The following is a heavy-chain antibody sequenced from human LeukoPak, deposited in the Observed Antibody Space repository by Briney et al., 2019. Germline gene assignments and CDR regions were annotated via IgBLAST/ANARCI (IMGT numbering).Heavy chain of an antibody. CDR1: GGSISSGSYY. CDR3: ARDRYDSKRYYYYMDV. Sequence: PSQTLSLTCTVSGGSISSGSYYWSWIRQPAGKGLEWIGRIYTRGSTNYNPSLKSRVTISVDTSKNQFSLKLSSVTAADTAVYYWARDRYDSKRYYYYMDVWGKGTTVTVSS. V-gene: IGHV4-61*02. D-gene: IGHD3-3*01. J-gene: IGHJ6*03. CDR2: IYTRGST.